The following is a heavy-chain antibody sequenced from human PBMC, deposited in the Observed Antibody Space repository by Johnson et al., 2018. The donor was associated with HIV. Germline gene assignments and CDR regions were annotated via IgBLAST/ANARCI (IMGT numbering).Heavy chain of an antibody. V-gene: IGHV3-15*01. CDR2: IKSKTDGGTT. Sequence: VQLVESGGGLVQPGGSLRLSCAASGFTFSNAWMSWVRQAPGKGLEWVGRIKSKTDGGTTDYAAPVKGSFTISRDDSKNTLYLQMNSLKTEDTAVYYCTYAIVVVISDAVDIWGQGTMVTVSS. CDR1: GFTFSNAW. CDR3: TYAIVVVISDAVDI. D-gene: IGHD3-22*01. J-gene: IGHJ3*02.